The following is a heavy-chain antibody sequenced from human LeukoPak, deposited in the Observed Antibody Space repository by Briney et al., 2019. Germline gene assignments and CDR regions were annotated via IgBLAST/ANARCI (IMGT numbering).Heavy chain of an antibody. V-gene: IGHV3-11*04. CDR2: ISSSGSAI. J-gene: IGHJ5*02. Sequence: PGGSLRLSCAASGFTFSDYYMTWIRQAPGKGLEWVSYISSSGSAIYYADSVKGRFTISRDNAKNSLYLQMNSLRAEDTAVYYCARYSTSFSHLDNWFDPWGQGTLVTVSS. CDR3: ARYSTSFSHLDNWFDP. D-gene: IGHD6-6*01. CDR1: GFTFSDYY.